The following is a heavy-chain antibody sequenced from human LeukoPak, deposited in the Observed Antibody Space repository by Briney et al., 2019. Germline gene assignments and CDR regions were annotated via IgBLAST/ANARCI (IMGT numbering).Heavy chain of an antibody. CDR2: TIPIFGTA. V-gene: IGHV1-69*05. J-gene: IGHJ3*02. D-gene: IGHD3-9*01. CDR1: GGTFSSYA. CDR3: ARDFHDILTGYLLDAFDI. Sequence: SVKVSCKASGGTFSSYAISWVRQAPGQGLEWMGGTIPIFGTANYAQNLQGRVTLTTDTSTSTAYMDLRSLRSDDTAVYYCARDFHDILTGYLLDAFDIWGQGTMVTVSS.